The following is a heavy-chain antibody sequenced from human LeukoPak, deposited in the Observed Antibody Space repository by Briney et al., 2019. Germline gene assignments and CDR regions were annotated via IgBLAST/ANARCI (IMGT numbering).Heavy chain of an antibody. V-gene: IGHV4-59*01. CDR1: GGSIGSYY. J-gene: IGHJ4*02. Sequence: PSETLSLTCTVSGGSIGSYYWSWIRQPPGKGLEWIGYIYYSGSTNYNPSLKSRVTISVDTSKNQFSLKLSSVTAADTAVYYCARDFPFWSGYYSDYWGQGTLVTVSS. CDR3: ARDFPFWSGYYSDY. D-gene: IGHD3-3*01. CDR2: IYYSGST.